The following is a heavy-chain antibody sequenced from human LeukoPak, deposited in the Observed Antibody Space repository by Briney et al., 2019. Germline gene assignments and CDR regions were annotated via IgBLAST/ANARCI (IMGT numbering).Heavy chain of an antibody. CDR3: SRVGSSGYFDY. D-gene: IGHD3-22*01. CDR2: ISGSSSYI. V-gene: IGHV3-21*01. CDR1: GFTFTSYN. J-gene: IGHJ4*02. Sequence: GGSLRLSCAASGFTFTSYNMNWVRQAPGKGLEWVSSISGSSSYIYYADSVKGRFTISRDNAKNSLYLQMISLRAEDTALYYCSRVGSSGYFDYWGRGTLVTVSS.